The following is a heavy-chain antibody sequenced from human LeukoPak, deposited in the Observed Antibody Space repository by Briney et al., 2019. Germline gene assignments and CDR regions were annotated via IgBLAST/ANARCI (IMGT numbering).Heavy chain of an antibody. CDR2: ISSSSTTI. D-gene: IGHD6-19*01. CDR1: GFTFSSYS. Sequence: PGGSLRLSCAAYGFTFSSYSMNWVRQAPGKGLECVSYISSSSTTIYYADSVKGRFTTSTDNAKNSLYLQMSSLRAEDTAVYYCARGSRYSIGVGYWGQGTLVTVSS. CDR3: ARGSRYSIGVGY. J-gene: IGHJ4*02. V-gene: IGHV3-48*04.